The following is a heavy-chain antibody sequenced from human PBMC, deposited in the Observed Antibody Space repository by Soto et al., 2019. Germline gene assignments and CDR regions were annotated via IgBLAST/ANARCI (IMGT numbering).Heavy chain of an antibody. J-gene: IGHJ4*02. CDR1: GFTFSSHA. V-gene: IGHV3-23*01. Sequence: EVQLLESGGGLVQPGGAVRLSYAASGFTFSSHAMSWVRQAPGKGLEWISSISAGSEGAYYADSVKGRFTISRDNSNNTLYLQMNSLRAEDTAVYYCARDLWWYLHWGQGTLVTVSS. D-gene: IGHD2-15*01. CDR3: ARDLWWYLH. CDR2: ISAGSEGA.